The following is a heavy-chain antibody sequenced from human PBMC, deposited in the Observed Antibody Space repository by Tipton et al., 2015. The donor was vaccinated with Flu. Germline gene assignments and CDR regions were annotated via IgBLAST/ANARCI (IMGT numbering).Heavy chain of an antibody. CDR3: ARAIAAATSR. V-gene: IGHV3-7*03. J-gene: IGHJ4*02. Sequence: SLRLSCAASGFTFSTSWMHWVRQAPGKGLEWVANIKPDGSEKYYVDSVKGRFTISRDNAKNSLYLQMNSLRADDTAVYYCARAIAAATSRWGQGTLVTVSS. D-gene: IGHD6-13*01. CDR1: GFTFSTSW. CDR2: IKPDGSEK.